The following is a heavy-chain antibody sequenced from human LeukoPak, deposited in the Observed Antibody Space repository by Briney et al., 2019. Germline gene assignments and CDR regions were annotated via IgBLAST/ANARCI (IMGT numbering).Heavy chain of an antibody. CDR2: INPSGGST. CDR1: GYSFTSYY. J-gene: IGHJ5*02. V-gene: IGHV1-46*01. D-gene: IGHD3-10*01. CDR3: ASSTMVRGVISP. Sequence: GASVKVSCKASGYSFTSYYMHWMRQAPGQGFEWMGIINPSGGSTSYAQKFQGRVTMTRDTSTSTVYMELSSLRSEDTAVYYCASSTMVRGVISPWGQGTLVTVSS.